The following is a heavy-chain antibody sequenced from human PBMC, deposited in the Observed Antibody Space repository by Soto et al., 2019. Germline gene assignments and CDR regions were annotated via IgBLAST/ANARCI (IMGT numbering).Heavy chain of an antibody. CDR2: ISYDGSNK. D-gene: IGHD3-3*01. J-gene: IGHJ4*02. Sequence: GWSLRLSCAASGFTFGSYGMHWVRQAPGKGLEWVALISYDGSNKYYADSVKGRFTISRDNSKNTLYLQMNSLRAEDTAVYYCAKSVCGVAPFDYWGQGTMGTVSS. CDR1: GFTFGSYG. V-gene: IGHV3-30*18. CDR3: AKSVCGVAPFDY.